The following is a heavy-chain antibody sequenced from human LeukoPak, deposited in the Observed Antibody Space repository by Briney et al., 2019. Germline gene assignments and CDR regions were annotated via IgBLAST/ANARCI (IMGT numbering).Heavy chain of an antibody. J-gene: IGHJ3*02. Sequence: SETLSLTCTVPGGSINTYYWSWIRQPPGRGLEWVGYISYSGRTNYNPSLKSRVTISIDTSKSQFSLKLVSVTAADTAVYYCARSSSWYRGVWVDAFDIWGQGTMVTVSS. CDR1: GGSINTYY. V-gene: IGHV4-59*01. CDR2: ISYSGRT. CDR3: ARSSSWYRGVWVDAFDI. D-gene: IGHD6-13*01.